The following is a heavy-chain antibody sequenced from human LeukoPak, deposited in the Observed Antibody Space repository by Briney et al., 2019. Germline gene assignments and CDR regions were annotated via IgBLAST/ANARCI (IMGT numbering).Heavy chain of an antibody. CDR2: IYIGGST. V-gene: IGHV4-61*02. D-gene: IGHD1-7*01. CDR3: ARALKLELPDYYYYMDV. J-gene: IGHJ6*03. CDR1: GGSISSGSYY. Sequence: PSQTLSLTCTVSGGSISSGSYYWSWIRQPAGKGLEWIGRIYIGGSTNYNPSVKSRVTISVDTSKNQFSLNLTSVTAADTAVYYCARALKLELPDYYYYMDVWGKGTTVTVSS.